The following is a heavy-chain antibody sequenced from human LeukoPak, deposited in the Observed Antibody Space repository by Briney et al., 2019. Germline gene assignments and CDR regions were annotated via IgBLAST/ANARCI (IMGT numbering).Heavy chain of an antibody. CDR1: GFTFSSYW. V-gene: IGHV3-74*01. J-gene: IGHJ4*02. D-gene: IGHD5-18*01. CDR3: ANTGYNYEFDY. CDR2: INRDGSGI. Sequence: GGSLRLSCAASGFTFSSYWMHWVRQAPGKGLVWISRINRDGSGITYADSVKGRFTISRDNAKSILYLQMNSLRAEDTAVYYCANTGYNYEFDYWGQGTLVTVSS.